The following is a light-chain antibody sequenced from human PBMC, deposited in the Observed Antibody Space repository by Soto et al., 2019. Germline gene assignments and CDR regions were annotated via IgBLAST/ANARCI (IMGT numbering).Light chain of an antibody. J-gene: IGKJ5*01. V-gene: IGKV3-20*01. CDR2: GAS. CDR3: QQYAAGSPIT. CDR1: QSVSSS. Sequence: EIVLTQSPGNVSLSPCDRATLSCRSSQSVSSSLAWYQQKTGQAPRLLISGASNRATGIPDRFSGSGSGTDFTLTISRLEPEDFALYHCQQYAAGSPITFGQGTRLEI.